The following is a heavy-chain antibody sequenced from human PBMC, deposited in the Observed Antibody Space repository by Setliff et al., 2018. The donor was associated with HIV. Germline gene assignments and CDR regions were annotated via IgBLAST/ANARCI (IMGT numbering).Heavy chain of an antibody. J-gene: IGHJ3*02. D-gene: IGHD2-15*01. Sequence: GGSLRLSCAASGFIFSSYAMHWVRQAPGKGLEWVAVIWDDAGKKYYGKSVKGRFTISRDDSKNSLYLQMNSLRVEDTGVYYCARDIGRDCSGGTCYSGAFDMWGHGTRVTVSS. CDR1: GFIFSSYA. V-gene: IGHV3-33*01. CDR3: ARDIGRDCSGGTCYSGAFDM. CDR2: IWDDAGKK.